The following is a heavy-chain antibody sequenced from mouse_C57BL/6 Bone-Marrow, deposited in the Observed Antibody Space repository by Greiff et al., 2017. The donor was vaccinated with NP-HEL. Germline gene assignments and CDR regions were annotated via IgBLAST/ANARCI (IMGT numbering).Heavy chain of an antibody. CDR2: ISSGGSYT. CDR1: GFTFSSYG. J-gene: IGHJ4*01. V-gene: IGHV5-6*01. CDR3: ARQGYYGSSYYAMDC. D-gene: IGHD1-1*01. Sequence: EVQLVESGGDLVKPGGSLKLSCAASGFTFSSYGMSWVRQTPDKRLEWVATISSGGSYTYYPDSVKGRFTISRDNAKNTLYLQMSSLKSEDTAMYYCARQGYYGSSYYAMDCWGQGTSVTVSA.